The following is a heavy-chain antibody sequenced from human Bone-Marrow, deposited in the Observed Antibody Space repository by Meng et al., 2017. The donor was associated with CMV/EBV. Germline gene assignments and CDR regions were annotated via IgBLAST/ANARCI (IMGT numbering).Heavy chain of an antibody. CDR3: ASRYCSSTSCYFSKYYYGMDV. CDR1: GGTFSSYA. J-gene: IGHJ6*02. D-gene: IGHD2-2*01. Sequence: SVKVSCKASGGTFSSYAISWVRQAPGQGLEWMGGIIPILGTANYAQKFQGRVTITTDESTSTAYMELSSLRSEDTAVYYCASRYCSSTSCYFSKYYYGMDVWGQGTTVTVSS. CDR2: IIPILGTA. V-gene: IGHV1-69*05.